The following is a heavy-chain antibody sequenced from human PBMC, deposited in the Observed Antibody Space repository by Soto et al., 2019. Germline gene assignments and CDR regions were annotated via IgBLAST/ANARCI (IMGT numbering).Heavy chain of an antibody. CDR1: GFTFSNYV. V-gene: IGHV3-23*01. CDR3: AKEDVGGYYYSGL. D-gene: IGHD1-26*01. J-gene: IGHJ4*02. CDR2: ISNSGGGA. Sequence: GGSLRLSCAASGFTFSNYVMSWVRQAPGKGLEWVSSISNSGGGAYYADSVRGRFTISRDNSKNTLYLQMNSLRAEDTAVYYCAKEDVGGYYYSGLWGRGTLVTVSS.